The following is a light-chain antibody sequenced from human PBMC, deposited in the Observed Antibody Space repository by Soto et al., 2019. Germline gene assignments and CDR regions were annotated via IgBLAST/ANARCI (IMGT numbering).Light chain of an antibody. CDR3: QQYGTLIT. CDR2: DAS. Sequence: EIVLTQSPATLSLSPGERATLSCRASLDIRSYLAWYQQKPGQAPRLLIYDASNRATGVPVRFSGSGSGTDFTLTISYLEPEDFAVYYCQQYGTLITFGPGTKVDIK. J-gene: IGKJ3*01. CDR1: LDIRSY. V-gene: IGKV3-11*01.